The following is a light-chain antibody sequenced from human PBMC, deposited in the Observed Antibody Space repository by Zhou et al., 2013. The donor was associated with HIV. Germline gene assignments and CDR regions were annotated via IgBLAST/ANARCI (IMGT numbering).Light chain of an antibody. V-gene: IGKV1-39*01. Sequence: DIQMTQSPSSLSASVGDRVTLTCRASQAIRNDLGWYQQKPGKAPKRLIYAASSLQIGVPSRFRGSGSGTDFTLTISTLQPEDFATYFCQQSYSNPTWTFGQGTKVEIK. CDR2: AAS. CDR1: QAIRND. J-gene: IGKJ1*01. CDR3: QQSYSNPTWT.